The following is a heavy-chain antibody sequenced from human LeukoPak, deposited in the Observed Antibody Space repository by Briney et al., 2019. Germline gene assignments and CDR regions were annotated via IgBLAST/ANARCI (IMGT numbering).Heavy chain of an antibody. D-gene: IGHD2-2*01. CDR1: GFTFSSYG. CDR3: AKGTIVVVPA. Sequence: GGSLRLSCAASGFTFSSYGMHWVRQAPGKGLEWVAFIRYDGSNKYYAGSVKGRFTISRDNSKNTLYLQMNSLRAEDTAVYYCAKGTIVVVPAWGQGTLVTVSS. V-gene: IGHV3-30*02. CDR2: IRYDGSNK. J-gene: IGHJ4*02.